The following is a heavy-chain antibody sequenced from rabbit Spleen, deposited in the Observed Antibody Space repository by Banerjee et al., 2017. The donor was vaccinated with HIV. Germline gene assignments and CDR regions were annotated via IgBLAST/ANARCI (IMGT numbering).Heavy chain of an antibody. CDR2: IDTGSSGFT. CDR3: ARDTSSSFSSYGIDL. CDR1: GVSFSSSSY. Sequence: QSLEEYGGDLVKPGASLTLTCTASGVSFSSSSYLCWVRQAPGQGLEWIACIDTGSSGFTYFATWAKGRFTCSKTSSTTVTLQMTRLTAADTATYFCARDTSSSFSSYGIDLWGPGTLVTVS. V-gene: IGHV1S40*01. D-gene: IGHD1-1*01. J-gene: IGHJ6*01.